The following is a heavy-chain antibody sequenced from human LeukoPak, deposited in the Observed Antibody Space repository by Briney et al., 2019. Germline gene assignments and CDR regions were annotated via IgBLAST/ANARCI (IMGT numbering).Heavy chain of an antibody. J-gene: IGHJ1*01. D-gene: IGHD3-22*01. V-gene: IGHV1-3*04. CDR2: INTGNGNT. Sequence: ASVKVSCKTSGYTFTNYGMHWVRQAPRQSPEGMGWINTGNGNTKSSQKFQDRVTLTRDTSASTAYMELNSLSSEDTAVYYCARVPLSDPSGHYYPHWGQGTLVTVSS. CDR3: ARVPLSDPSGHYYPH. CDR1: GYTFTNYG.